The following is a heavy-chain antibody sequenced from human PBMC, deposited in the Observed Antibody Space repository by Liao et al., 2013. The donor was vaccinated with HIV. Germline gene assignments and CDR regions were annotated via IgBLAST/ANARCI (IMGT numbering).Heavy chain of an antibody. D-gene: IGHD2-15*01. V-gene: IGHV4-4*07. CDR2: IYPSGTT. Sequence: QVQLQESGPGLVKPSETLSLTCTVSGVSISSYYWSWIRQPAGKGLEWIGRIYPSGTTNYNPSLQSRVTMSIDTSKSQFSLKLSSVTAADTAVYYCAREYWDIVVVVAGKGDAFDIWGQGTMVTVSS. CDR1: GVSISSYY. J-gene: IGHJ3*02. CDR3: AREYWDIVVVVAGKGDAFDI.